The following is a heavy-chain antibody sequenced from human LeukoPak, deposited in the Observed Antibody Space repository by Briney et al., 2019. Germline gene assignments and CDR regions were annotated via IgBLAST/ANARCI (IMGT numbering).Heavy chain of an antibody. V-gene: IGHV1-24*01. CDR1: GYTLTELS. CDR2: FDPEDGET. D-gene: IGHD1-26*01. CDR3: ANIVGAAILWYFDL. J-gene: IGHJ2*01. Sequence: ASVKVSCKVSGYTLTELSMHWVRQAPGKGLEWMGGFDPEDGETIYAQKFQGRVTMTEDTSTDTAYMELSSLRSEDTAMYYCANIVGAAILWYFDLWGRGTLVTVSS.